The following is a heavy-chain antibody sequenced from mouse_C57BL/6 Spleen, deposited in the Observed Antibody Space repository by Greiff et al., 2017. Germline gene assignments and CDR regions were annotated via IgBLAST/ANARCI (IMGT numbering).Heavy chain of an antibody. J-gene: IGHJ2*01. Sequence: QVQLQQSGAELVRPGASVKLSCKASGYTFTDYYINWVKQRPGQGLEWIARIYPGSGNTYYNEKFKGKATLTAEKSSSTAYMQLSSLTSEDSAVYFCARDDYYGSSDYWGQGTTLTVSS. CDR2: IYPGSGNT. CDR3: ARDDYYGSSDY. CDR1: GYTFTDYY. D-gene: IGHD1-1*01. V-gene: IGHV1-76*01.